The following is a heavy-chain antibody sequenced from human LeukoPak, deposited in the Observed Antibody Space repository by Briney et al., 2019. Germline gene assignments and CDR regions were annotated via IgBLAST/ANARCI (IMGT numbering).Heavy chain of an antibody. J-gene: IGHJ1*01. D-gene: IGHD2-21*02. CDR1: GGSISSYY. CDR2: IYYSGST. V-gene: IGHV4-59*01. Sequence: SETLSLTCTVSGGSISSYYWSWIRQPPGKGLEWIGYIYYSGSTNYNPSLKSRVSISVDTSKNHFSLKLSSVTAADTAVYYCARSTGGDPYHFQHWGQGTLVTVSS. CDR3: ARSTGGDPYHFQH.